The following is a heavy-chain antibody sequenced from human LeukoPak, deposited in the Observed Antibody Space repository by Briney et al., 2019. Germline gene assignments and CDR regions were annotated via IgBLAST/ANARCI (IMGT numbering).Heavy chain of an antibody. Sequence: SETLSLTCTVPGGSISSYYWSWLRQPAGKGLEWIGRIYTSRSPNSNPSLKSHVTMSVVTSNNQFSLKLTPVPAPARALLSFARDPGRFDLWGQGTLVTVSS. J-gene: IGHJ5*02. CDR2: IYTSRSP. CDR3: ARDPGRFDL. CDR1: GGSISSYY. D-gene: IGHD1-26*01. V-gene: IGHV4-4*07.